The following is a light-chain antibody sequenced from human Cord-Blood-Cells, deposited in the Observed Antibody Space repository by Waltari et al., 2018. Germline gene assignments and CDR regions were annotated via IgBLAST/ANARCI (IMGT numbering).Light chain of an antibody. Sequence: DIVMTQSPDSLAVSLGDRATINRKSSQSVLYSSNNKNYLAWYQQKPGQPPKLLIYWASTRESGVPDRFSGSGSGTDFTLTISSLQAEDVAVYYCQQYYSTLRTFGQGTKVEIK. CDR1: QSVLYSSNNKNY. CDR2: WAS. J-gene: IGKJ1*01. CDR3: QQYYSTLRT. V-gene: IGKV4-1*01.